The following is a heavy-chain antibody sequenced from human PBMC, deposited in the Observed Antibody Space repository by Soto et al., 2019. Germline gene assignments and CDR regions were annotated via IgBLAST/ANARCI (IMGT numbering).Heavy chain of an antibody. D-gene: IGHD2-2*01. Sequence: EVQLLESGGGLIQPGGSLRLSCAASGFTFSSYAMSWVRQAPGKGLEWVSVISDSGSHTYYTDSVKGRFSISRDNSKNTLYLQMNSLRAEDTAKYYCARGRTSTWYDFWGQGTLVTVSS. CDR3: ARGRTSTWYDF. V-gene: IGHV3-23*01. J-gene: IGHJ5*01. CDR2: ISDSGSHT. CDR1: GFTFSSYA.